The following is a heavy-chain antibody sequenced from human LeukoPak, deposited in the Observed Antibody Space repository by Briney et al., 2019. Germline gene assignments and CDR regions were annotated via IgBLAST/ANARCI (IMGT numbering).Heavy chain of an antibody. Sequence: ASVKVSCKASGYTFSSYAISWVRQAPGQGLEWMGGIIPIFGTANYAQKFQGRVTITADESTSTAYMELSSLRSEDTAVYYCARIGHGSSSIFDYWGQGTLVTVSS. J-gene: IGHJ4*02. CDR2: IIPIFGTA. D-gene: IGHD6-6*01. CDR3: ARIGHGSSSIFDY. CDR1: GYTFSSYA. V-gene: IGHV1-69*13.